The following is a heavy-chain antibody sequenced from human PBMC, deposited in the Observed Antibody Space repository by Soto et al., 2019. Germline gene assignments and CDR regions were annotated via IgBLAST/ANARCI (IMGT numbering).Heavy chain of an antibody. CDR3: AAHDYAHYGMDV. CDR1: GGSISSGDYY. J-gene: IGHJ6*02. CDR2: IYYSGST. D-gene: IGHD3-16*01. V-gene: IGHV4-30-4*01. Sequence: QVQLQESGPGLMKPSQTLSLTCTVSGGSISSGDYYWGWIRQPPGKGLEWIGYIYYSGSTYYKPSLKSRVTISVDTSKNQFSLKLSSVTAADTAVYYCAAHDYAHYGMDVWGQGTTVTVSS.